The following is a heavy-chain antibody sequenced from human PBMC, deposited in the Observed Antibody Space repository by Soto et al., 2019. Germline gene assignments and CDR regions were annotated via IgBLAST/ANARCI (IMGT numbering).Heavy chain of an antibody. J-gene: IGHJ5*02. D-gene: IGHD6-6*01. CDR2: ISSSSSTI. CDR3: ARDSSSRQTNWIDP. V-gene: IGHV3-48*02. Sequence: PGGSLRLSCAASGFTFSSYSMNWVRQAPGKGLEWVSYISSSSSTIYYADSVKGRFTISRDNAKNSLYLQMNSLRDEDTAVYYCARDSSSRQTNWIDPWGQGTLVTVSS. CDR1: GFTFSSYS.